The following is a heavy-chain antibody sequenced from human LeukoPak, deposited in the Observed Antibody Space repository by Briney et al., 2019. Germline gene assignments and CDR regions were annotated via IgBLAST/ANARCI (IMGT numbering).Heavy chain of an antibody. J-gene: IGHJ4*02. CDR3: ARVRYDFWSEDY. CDR2: IYHSGST. Sequence: SETLSLTCTVSGYSISSGYYWGWIRQPPGKGLEWIGSIYHSGSTYYNPSLKSRATISVDTSKYQFSLKLSSVTAADTAVYYCARVRYDFWSEDYWGQGTLVTVSS. CDR1: GYSISSGYY. V-gene: IGHV4-38-2*02. D-gene: IGHD3-3*01.